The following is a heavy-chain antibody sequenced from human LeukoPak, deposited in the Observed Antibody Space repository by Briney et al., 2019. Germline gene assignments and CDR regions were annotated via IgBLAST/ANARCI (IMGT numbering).Heavy chain of an antibody. CDR1: GYSISSGYY. D-gene: IGHD2-15*01. CDR3: ARVVVAAPFGAFDI. V-gene: IGHV4-38-2*02. CDR2: IYHSGST. Sequence: PSETLSLTCIVSGYSISSGYYWGWIRQPPGKGLEWIGSIYHSGSTYYNPSLKSRVTISVDTPKNQFSLKLSSVTAADTAVYYCARVVVAAPFGAFDIWGQGTMVTVSS. J-gene: IGHJ3*02.